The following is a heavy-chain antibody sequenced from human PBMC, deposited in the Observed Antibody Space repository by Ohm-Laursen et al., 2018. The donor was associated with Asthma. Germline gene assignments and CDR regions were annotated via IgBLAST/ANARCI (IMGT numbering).Heavy chain of an antibody. Sequence: GSSVKVSCKASGGTFSSYAISWVRQAPGLGLEWMGEIIPKFGTTNYAQKFQGRVTMTSDTSTSTVYMELSSLRSEDTAVYYCARATFSTYCGGDCYYFDYWGQGTLVTVSS. D-gene: IGHD2-21*02. CDR1: GGTFSSYA. CDR3: ARATFSTYCGGDCYYFDY. V-gene: IGHV1-69*05. CDR2: IIPKFGTT. J-gene: IGHJ4*02.